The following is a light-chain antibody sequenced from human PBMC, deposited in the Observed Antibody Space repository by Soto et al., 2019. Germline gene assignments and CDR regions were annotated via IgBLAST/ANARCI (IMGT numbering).Light chain of an antibody. CDR2: QVS. CDR3: STYTGRNTPYV. V-gene: IGLV2-14*01. Sequence: QSVLTQPASVSGSPGQSISISCTGATSDIGNYNYFSWYQQHPGKAPKLIIYQVSNRPSGVSNRFSGSKSGNTASLTISGLQADAEADYFCSTYTGRNTPYVFGTGTQLTVL. J-gene: IGLJ1*01. CDR1: TSDIGNYNY.